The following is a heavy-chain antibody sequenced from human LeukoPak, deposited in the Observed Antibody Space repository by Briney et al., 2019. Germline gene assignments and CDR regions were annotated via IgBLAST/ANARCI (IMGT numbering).Heavy chain of an antibody. D-gene: IGHD3-10*01. Sequence: SETLSLTCTVSGGSISSYYWSWIRQPPGKGLEWIGYIYYSGSTNYNPSLKSRVTISIDTSKNQFSLKLSSVTAADTAVYYCARGGSTMVRGVIDEFDYRGQGTLVTVSS. CDR2: IYYSGST. CDR1: GGSISSYY. CDR3: ARGGSTMVRGVIDEFDY. V-gene: IGHV4-59*12. J-gene: IGHJ4*02.